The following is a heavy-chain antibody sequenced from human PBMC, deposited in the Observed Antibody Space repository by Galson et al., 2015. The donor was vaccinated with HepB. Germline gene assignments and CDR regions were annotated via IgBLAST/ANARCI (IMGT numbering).Heavy chain of an antibody. D-gene: IGHD4-23*01. CDR3: ARGAMTTVVTSVRWFDP. CDR2: IIPIFGTA. CDR1: GGTFSSYA. J-gene: IGHJ5*02. Sequence: SVKVSCKASGGTFSSYAISWVRQAPGQGLEWMGGIIPIFGTANYAQKFQGRVTITADKSTSTAYMELSSLRSEDTAVYYCARGAMTTVVTSVRWFDPWGQGTLITVSS. V-gene: IGHV1-69*06.